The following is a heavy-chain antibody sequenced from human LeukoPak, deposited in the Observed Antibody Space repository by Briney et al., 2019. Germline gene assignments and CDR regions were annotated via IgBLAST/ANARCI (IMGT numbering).Heavy chain of an antibody. CDR1: GFTFSSSA. CDR2: ISGTGGST. Sequence: GGSLRLSCVASGFTFSSSAMSWVRQAPGKGLECVSAISGTGGSTNYADSVKGRFTISRDNAKNTLYLQMNSLRAEDTAVYYCTSFDYWGQGTLVTVSS. CDR3: TSFDY. J-gene: IGHJ4*02. V-gene: IGHV3-23*01.